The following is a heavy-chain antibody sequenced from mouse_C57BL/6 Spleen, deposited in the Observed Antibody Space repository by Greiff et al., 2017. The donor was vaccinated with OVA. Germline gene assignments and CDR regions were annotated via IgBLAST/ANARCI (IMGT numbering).Heavy chain of an antibody. D-gene: IGHD1-1*01. Sequence: QVQLQQPGAELVKPGASVKMSCKASGYTFTSYWITWVKQRPGQGLEWIGDIYPGSGSTYYNEKFKGKATLTADKSSSTAYMQLSSLTSEDSAVYFCARSLRIYAMDYWGQGTSVTVSS. J-gene: IGHJ4*01. V-gene: IGHV1-55*01. CDR3: ARSLRIYAMDY. CDR2: IYPGSGST. CDR1: GYTFTSYW.